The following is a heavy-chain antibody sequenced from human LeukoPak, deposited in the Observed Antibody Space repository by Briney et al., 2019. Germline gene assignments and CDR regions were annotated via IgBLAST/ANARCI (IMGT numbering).Heavy chain of an antibody. CDR3: ASGRLRIDY. J-gene: IGHJ4*02. Sequence: SETLSLTCTVSGGSISSYYWSYIRQPPGKGLEWIAYIYYSGSTNCNPSLKSRVTISVDTSKNQFSLKLSSVTAADTAVYYCASGRLRIDYWGQGTLVTVSS. D-gene: IGHD5-12*01. V-gene: IGHV4-59*01. CDR1: GGSISSYY. CDR2: IYYSGST.